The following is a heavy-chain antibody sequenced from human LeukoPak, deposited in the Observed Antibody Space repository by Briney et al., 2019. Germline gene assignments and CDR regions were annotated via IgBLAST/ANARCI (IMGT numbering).Heavy chain of an antibody. J-gene: IGHJ6*02. D-gene: IGHD3-22*01. CDR3: ARVPPHYYDSSGYGGYYYYGMDV. Sequence: GGSLRLSCAASGFTFSSYAMSWVRQAPGKGLEWVSSISSSSSYIYYADSVKGRFTTSRDNAKNSLYLQMNSLRAEDTAVYYCARVPPHYYDSSGYGGYYYYGMDVWGQGTTVTVSS. CDR2: ISSSSSYI. CDR1: GFTFSSYA. V-gene: IGHV3-21*01.